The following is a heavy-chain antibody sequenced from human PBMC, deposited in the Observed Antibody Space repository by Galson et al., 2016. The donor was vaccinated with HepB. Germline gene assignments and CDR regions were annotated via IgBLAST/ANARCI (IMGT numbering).Heavy chain of an antibody. D-gene: IGHD3-9*01. CDR2: INEDGRKT. J-gene: IGHJ4*02. CDR1: GFTFSTYV. Sequence: SLRLSCAASGFTFSTYVMSWVRQAPGKGLEWVANINEDGRKTYYGDSVKGRFTISRDNARNSMHLQMSSLRAEDTAVYFCAGAGNNFDSWGQGTLATVSS. CDR3: AGAGNNFDS. V-gene: IGHV3-7*03.